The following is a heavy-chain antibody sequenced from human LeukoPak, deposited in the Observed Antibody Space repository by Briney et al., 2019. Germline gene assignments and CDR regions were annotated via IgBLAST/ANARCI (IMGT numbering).Heavy chain of an antibody. CDR3: ARVGHGGRRVIGY. CDR2: INHSGST. J-gene: IGHJ4*02. V-gene: IGHV4-34*01. CDR1: GGSFSGYY. D-gene: IGHD4-23*01. Sequence: SETLSLTCAVYGGSFSGYYWSWIRQPPGKGLEWIGEINHSGSTNYNPSLKRRVTISVDTSKNQFSLKLSSVTAADTAVYYCARVGHGGRRVIGYWGQGTLVTVSS.